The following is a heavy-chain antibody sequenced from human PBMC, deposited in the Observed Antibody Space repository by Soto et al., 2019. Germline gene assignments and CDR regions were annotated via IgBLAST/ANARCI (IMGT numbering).Heavy chain of an antibody. CDR2: IIPIFGTA. V-gene: IGHV1-69*06. CDR1: GGTFSSYA. D-gene: IGHD4-17*01. J-gene: IGHJ6*02. CDR3: ARDVYGDYPRHYGMDV. Sequence: QVQLVQSGAEVKKPGSSVKVSCKASGGTFSSYAISWVRQAPGQGLEWMGGIIPIFGTANYAQKFQGRVTITADKSTSTDYMELSSLRSEDTAVYYCARDVYGDYPRHYGMDVWGQGTTVTVSS.